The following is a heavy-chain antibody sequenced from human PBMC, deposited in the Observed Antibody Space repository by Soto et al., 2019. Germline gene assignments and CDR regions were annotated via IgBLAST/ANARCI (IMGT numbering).Heavy chain of an antibody. CDR3: ARDFHQYSSSWFDTFDI. V-gene: IGHV1-18*04. CDR1: GYTFNTYG. CDR2: ISGHNDNT. Sequence: ASVKVSCKASGYTFNTYGISWVRQAPGQGLEWMGWISGHNDNTIYAQKIQGRVTMTTDTSTSTAYMELRSLRSGDTAVYYCARDFHQYSSSWFDTFDIWGQGTMVTVSS. D-gene: IGHD6-13*01. J-gene: IGHJ3*02.